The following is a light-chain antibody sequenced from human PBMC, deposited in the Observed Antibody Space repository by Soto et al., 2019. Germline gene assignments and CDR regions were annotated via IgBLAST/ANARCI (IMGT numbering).Light chain of an antibody. V-gene: IGLV2-14*01. Sequence: HSALTQPASVSGSPGQSVTISCTGTSSDVGAYGYVSWFQQHPGKAPKLIIFEVSYRASGVSIRFSGSKSGNTASLTISGLQAEDEADYYCSSYTGTTTLVEFGGGTKVTVL. J-gene: IGLJ2*01. CDR1: SSDVGAYGY. CDR2: EVS. CDR3: SSYTGTTTLVE.